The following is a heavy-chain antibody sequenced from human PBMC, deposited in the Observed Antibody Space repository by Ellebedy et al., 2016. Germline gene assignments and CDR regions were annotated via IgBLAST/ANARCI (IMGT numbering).Heavy chain of an antibody. CDR1: GFTFSSYW. J-gene: IGHJ6*02. D-gene: IGHD3-3*01. CDR2: IKQDGSEK. CDR3: ARASGITIFGVVIRYYYYGMDV. V-gene: IGHV3-7*01. Sequence: GGSLRLXXAASGFTFSSYWMSWVRQAPGKGLEWVANIKQDGSEKYYVDSVKGRFTISRDNAKNSLYLQMNSLRAEDTAVYYCARASGITIFGVVIRYYYYGMDVWGQGTTVTVSS.